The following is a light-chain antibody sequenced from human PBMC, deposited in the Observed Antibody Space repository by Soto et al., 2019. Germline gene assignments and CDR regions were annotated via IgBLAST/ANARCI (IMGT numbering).Light chain of an antibody. V-gene: IGLV1-47*01. CDR1: SSNIETNY. CDR3: AAWDDSLSGDV. J-gene: IGLJ1*01. CDR2: RDN. Sequence: QSVLTQPPSASGTPGQRVTISCSGSSSNIETNYVYWYQQFRGAAPNLLIYRDNQRPSGVPDRFSGSKSGTSASLAISGLRSEDEADYYCAAWDDSLSGDVFGTGTKVTVL.